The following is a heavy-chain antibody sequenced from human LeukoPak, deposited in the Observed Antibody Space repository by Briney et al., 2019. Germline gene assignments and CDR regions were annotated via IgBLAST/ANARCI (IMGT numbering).Heavy chain of an antibody. J-gene: IGHJ6*03. Sequence: GGSLRLSCAASGFTFSSYGMHWVRQAPGKGLEWVAVIWYDGSNKYYADSVKGRFTISRDDAKNSLYLQMNSLRAEDTAVYYCARDRHDSSGYRLYYYYMDVWGKGTTVTVSS. CDR3: ARDRHDSSGYRLYYYYMDV. V-gene: IGHV3-33*01. D-gene: IGHD3-22*01. CDR1: GFTFSSYG. CDR2: IWYDGSNK.